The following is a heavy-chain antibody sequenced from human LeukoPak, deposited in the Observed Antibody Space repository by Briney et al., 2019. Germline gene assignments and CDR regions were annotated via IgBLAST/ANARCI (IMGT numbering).Heavy chain of an antibody. Sequence: GGSLRLSCAASGFTVSSNYMSWVRQAPGKGLEWVSVIYSGGSTYYADSVKGRFTISRDNSKNTLYLQMNSLRAEDTAVYYCARDLTASALFDYWGQGALVTVSS. CDR2: IYSGGST. CDR3: ARDLTASALFDY. CDR1: GFTVSSNY. J-gene: IGHJ4*02. V-gene: IGHV3-53*01. D-gene: IGHD3-9*01.